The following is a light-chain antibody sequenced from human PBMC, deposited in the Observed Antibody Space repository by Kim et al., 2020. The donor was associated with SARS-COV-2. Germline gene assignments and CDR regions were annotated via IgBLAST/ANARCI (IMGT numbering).Light chain of an antibody. V-gene: IGKV3-20*01. Sequence: PGESAALSCRASQSVSSSYLAWYQQKPGQAPRLLIYGASSRATGIPDRFSGSGSGTDFTLTISRLEPEDCAVYYCQQYSSSQTWTFGQGTKVDIK. J-gene: IGKJ1*01. CDR3: QQYSSSQTWT. CDR1: QSVSSSY. CDR2: GAS.